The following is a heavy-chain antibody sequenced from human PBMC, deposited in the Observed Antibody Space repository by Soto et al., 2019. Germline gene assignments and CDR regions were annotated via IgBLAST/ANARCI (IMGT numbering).Heavy chain of an antibody. D-gene: IGHD6-13*01. Sequence: PGGSLRLSCSASGFISSIYGMHWVRQAPGKGLEWVAVISYDGSYQYYADSVKGRFTISRDNSKNTLYLEMNSLRIEDTAVYSCAKDVATSGSKYYYGMDVWGQGTTVTVSS. CDR2: ISYDGSYQ. CDR1: GFISSIYG. J-gene: IGHJ6*02. V-gene: IGHV3-30*18. CDR3: AKDVATSGSKYYYGMDV.